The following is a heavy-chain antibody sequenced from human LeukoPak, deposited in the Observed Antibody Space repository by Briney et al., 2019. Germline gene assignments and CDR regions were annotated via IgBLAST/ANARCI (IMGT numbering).Heavy chain of an antibody. CDR2: IYPGDSSI. CDR1: GYSFVNYW. J-gene: IGHJ3*01. Sequence: GESLKLSCKGSGYSFVNYWIGWVRQMPGKGLEWLGIIYPGDSSITYSPSFQGQVTVSVDKSISTAYLQWSSLKASDTALYYCARQLDGGDPEDPFDLWGQGRWSPSLQ. V-gene: IGHV5-51*01. CDR3: ARQLDGGDPEDPFDL. D-gene: IGHD2-21*02.